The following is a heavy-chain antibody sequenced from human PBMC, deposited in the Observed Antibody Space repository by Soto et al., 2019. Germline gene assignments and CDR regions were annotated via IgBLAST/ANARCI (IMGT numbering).Heavy chain of an antibody. Sequence: PTKTLSLTCTVSGDSVSSASFYWIWIRQSPGKGLEWIGFIYFSGSTNYNPSLKSRVTMSLDTSKNQFSLNLSSVTPADTAVYYFARVYRGRKSFDLCCQLILVSGSS. D-gene: IGHD2-2*02. V-gene: IGHV4-61*01. CDR3: ARVYRGRKSFDL. CDR2: IYFSGST. CDR1: GDSVSSASFY. J-gene: IGHJ5*02.